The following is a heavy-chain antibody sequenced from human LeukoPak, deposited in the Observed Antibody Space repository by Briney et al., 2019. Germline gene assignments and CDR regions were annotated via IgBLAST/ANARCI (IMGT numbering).Heavy chain of an antibody. Sequence: PGGSLRLSCAASGFTFSDYYMSWIRQAPGKGLEWVSYISSSGSTIYYADSVKDRFTISRDNAKNSLYLQMNSLRAEDTAVYYCARSVQRFDILTGYYTRYGMDVWGQGTTVTVSS. V-gene: IGHV3-11*01. J-gene: IGHJ6*02. D-gene: IGHD3-9*01. CDR2: ISSSGSTI. CDR1: GFTFSDYY. CDR3: ARSVQRFDILTGYYTRYGMDV.